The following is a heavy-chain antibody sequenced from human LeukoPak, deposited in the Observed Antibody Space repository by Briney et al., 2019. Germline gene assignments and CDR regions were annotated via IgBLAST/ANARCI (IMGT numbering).Heavy chain of an antibody. J-gene: IGHJ6*03. CDR2: INHSGST. CDR1: GGSFSGYY. V-gene: IGHV4-34*01. Sequence: SETLSLTWAVYGGSFSGYYWGWIRQPPGKGLEGIGEINHSGSTNYNPSLKSRITISVATSKNQFSLKLSSVTAADTAVYYCARDQECRSTSCYTDYYYYMDVWGKGTPVTVSS. CDR3: ARDQECRSTSCYTDYYYYMDV. D-gene: IGHD2-2*02.